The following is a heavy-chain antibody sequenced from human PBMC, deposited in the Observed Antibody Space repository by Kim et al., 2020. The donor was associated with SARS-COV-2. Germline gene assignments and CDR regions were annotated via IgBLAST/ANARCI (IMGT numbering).Heavy chain of an antibody. Sequence: SETLSLTCTVSGGSISSAGSYWSWIRQHPGKGLEWIGYIHYSGATYYNPSLKSRVTMSIDTSKSQFSLNLSSVTAADRAVYFCARVQFHHNNYGSERFDPWGQGTLAT. CDR3: ARVQFHHNNYGSERFDP. J-gene: IGHJ5*02. CDR1: GGSISSAGSY. V-gene: IGHV4-31*03. CDR2: IHYSGAT. D-gene: IGHD3-10*01.